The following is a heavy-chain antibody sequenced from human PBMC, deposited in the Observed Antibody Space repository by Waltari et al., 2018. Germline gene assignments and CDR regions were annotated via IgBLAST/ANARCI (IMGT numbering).Heavy chain of an antibody. CDR1: GGPFGGYG. V-gene: IGHV1-69*12. J-gene: IGHJ6*03. CDR3: ATHKLGISQHYYHMGA. D-gene: IGHD3-3*02. Sequence: VQLVQYGAEVRTPGSSVKVSCKASGGPFGGYGISWVRLVPGQRLEWLGVIIPIFGIPDYSQKFQDRLTITADESTSTAYMELSSLTSEDTAIYFCATHKLGISQHYYHMGAWGKGTTVTISS. CDR2: IIPIFGIP.